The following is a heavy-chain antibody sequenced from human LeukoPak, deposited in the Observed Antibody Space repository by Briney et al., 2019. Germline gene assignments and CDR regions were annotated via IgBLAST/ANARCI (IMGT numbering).Heavy chain of an antibody. Sequence: SETLSLTCTVSGGSINGYYWSWIRQPPGKGLEWIGYIYYSGSTNYNPSLKSRVTISVDTSKNQFSLKLSSVTAADTAVYYCARHKDTAMVEYYFDYWGQGTLVTVPS. CDR3: ARHKDTAMVEYYFDY. CDR2: IYYSGST. J-gene: IGHJ4*02. V-gene: IGHV4-59*08. CDR1: GGSINGYY. D-gene: IGHD5-18*01.